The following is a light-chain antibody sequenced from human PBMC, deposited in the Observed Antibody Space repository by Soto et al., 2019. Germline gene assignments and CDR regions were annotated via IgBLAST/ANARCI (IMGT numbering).Light chain of an antibody. CDR1: SSDIGDYNY. J-gene: IGLJ3*02. V-gene: IGLV2-14*01. CDR2: DVS. Sequence: QSVLTQPASVSGSPGQSITISCTGTSSDIGDYNYVSWYQQHPGKAPKLIIYDVSNRPSGVSNRFSGSKSGNTASLTISGLQAEDEADYYCSSYTSSYTWVFGGGTKLTVL. CDR3: SSYTSSYTWV.